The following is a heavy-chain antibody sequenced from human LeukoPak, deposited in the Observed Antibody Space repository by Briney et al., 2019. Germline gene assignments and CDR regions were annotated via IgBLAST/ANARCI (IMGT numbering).Heavy chain of an antibody. D-gene: IGHD3-16*02. CDR3: ARDGSRLRLGELSL. J-gene: IGHJ4*02. V-gene: IGHV3-33*08. CDR1: GFTFSSYG. CDR2: IWYDGSNK. Sequence: GGSLRLSCAASGFTFSSYGMHWVRQAAVKGLGWVAVIWYDGSNKYYADSVKGRFTISRDNSKNTLYLQMNSLRAEDTAVYYCARDGSRLRLGELSLWGQGTLVTVSS.